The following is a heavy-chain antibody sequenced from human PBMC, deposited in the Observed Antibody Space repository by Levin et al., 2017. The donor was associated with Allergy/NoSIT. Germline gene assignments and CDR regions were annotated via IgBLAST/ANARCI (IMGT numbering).Heavy chain of an antibody. CDR2: ISSDGRIQ. J-gene: IGHJ4*02. CDR3: AKEYDDSAYYITAVY. CDR1: GFTFSRYG. D-gene: IGHD3-22*01. V-gene: IGHV3-30*18. Sequence: SCAASGFTFSRYGMHWVRQAPGKGLEWVAVISSDGRIQHYADSVKGRFTISRDNSKNTVFLQMNSLRTEDTAVYYCAKEYDDSAYYITAVYWGQGTLVTVSS.